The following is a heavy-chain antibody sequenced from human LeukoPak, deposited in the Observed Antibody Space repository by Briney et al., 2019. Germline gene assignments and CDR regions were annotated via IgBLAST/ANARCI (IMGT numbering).Heavy chain of an antibody. CDR1: GGTFSSYA. D-gene: IGHD4-23*01. V-gene: IGHV1-46*01. CDR3: ARDLSTVGAQGFDP. CDR2: INPSGGST. J-gene: IGHJ5*02. Sequence: ASVKVSCKASGGTFSSYAISWVRQAPGQGLEWMGTINPSGGSTSYAQKFQGRVTMTRDTSTSTVYMELSSLRSEDTAVYYCARDLSTVGAQGFDPWGQGTLVTVSS.